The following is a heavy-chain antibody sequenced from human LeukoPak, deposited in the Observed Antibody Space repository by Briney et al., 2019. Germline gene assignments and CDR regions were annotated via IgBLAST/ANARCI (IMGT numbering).Heavy chain of an antibody. CDR2: ISYDESNT. V-gene: IGHV3-30*04. D-gene: IGHD3-3*01. J-gene: IGHJ3*02. CDR3: ARGSRFGVVGRDAFDI. Sequence: GGSLRLSCAASGFTFSDYYMSWIRQAPGRGLEWVALISYDESNTFYADSVKGRFTISRDNSKNTLYLQMNCLRAEDTAVYYCARGSRFGVVGRDAFDIWGQGTMVTVSS. CDR1: GFTFSDYY.